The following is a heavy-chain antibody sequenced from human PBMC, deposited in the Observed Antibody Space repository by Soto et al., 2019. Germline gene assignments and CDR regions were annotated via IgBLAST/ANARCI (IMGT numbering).Heavy chain of an antibody. J-gene: IGHJ6*02. Sequence: SVKVSCKASGGTFSSHAINWVRQAPGRGLEWMGGIIPIFGTTNYAQNFRARVTITADESTSTAYMELSSLTSEDTAVYYCGSVGYCSSTNCLFYYYHYGMDVWGQGTTVTVSS. V-gene: IGHV1-69*13. CDR3: GSVGYCSSTNCLFYYYHYGMDV. CDR1: GGTFSSHA. D-gene: IGHD2-2*03. CDR2: IIPIFGTT.